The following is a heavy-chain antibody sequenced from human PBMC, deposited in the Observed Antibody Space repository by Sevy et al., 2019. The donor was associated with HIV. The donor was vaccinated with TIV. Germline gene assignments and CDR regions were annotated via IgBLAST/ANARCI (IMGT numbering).Heavy chain of an antibody. D-gene: IGHD6-13*01. V-gene: IGHV3-7*01. CDR3: VRAIAADGSF. CDR2: ITQDGSVK. Sequence: GGSLRLSCVASRFTLNSYWMSWVRQAPGKGLEWVANITQDGSVKYYLDSVKGRFTISRDNARNLLYLQMNSLRVEDTALYYCVRAIAADGSFWGQGTLVTVSS. CDR1: RFTLNSYW. J-gene: IGHJ4*02.